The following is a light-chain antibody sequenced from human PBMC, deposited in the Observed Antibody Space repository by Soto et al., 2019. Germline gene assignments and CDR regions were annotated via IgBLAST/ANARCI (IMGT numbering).Light chain of an antibody. J-gene: IGKJ1*01. Sequence: EIVFTQSPATLSLSPGERATLSCRASQSVSSNLAWYQQKPGQAPRLLIYGASTRATGISARFSGSGSGTEFTLTISSLQPDDFATYYCQHYNSYSEAFGQGTKVDIK. V-gene: IGKV3-15*01. CDR2: GAS. CDR1: QSVSSN. CDR3: QHYNSYSEA.